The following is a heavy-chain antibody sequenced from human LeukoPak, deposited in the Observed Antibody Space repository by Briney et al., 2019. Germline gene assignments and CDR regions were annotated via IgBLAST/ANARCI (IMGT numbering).Heavy chain of an antibody. Sequence: PSETLSLTCAVYGGSFSGYYWSWIRQPPGKGLEWIGEINHSGSTNYNPSLKSRVTISVDTSKNQFSLKLSSVTAADTAVYYCASIKKRYYYGSGSPRNWFDPWGQGTLVTVSS. CDR2: INHSGST. CDR3: ASIKKRYYYGSGSPRNWFDP. V-gene: IGHV4-34*01. D-gene: IGHD3-10*01. J-gene: IGHJ5*02. CDR1: GGSFSGYY.